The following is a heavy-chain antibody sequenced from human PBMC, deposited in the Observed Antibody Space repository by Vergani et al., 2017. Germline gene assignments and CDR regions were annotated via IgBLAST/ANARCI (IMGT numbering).Heavy chain of an antibody. CDR2: IRQDGNEK. J-gene: IGHJ5*02. CDR3: AKDKSSGWSKWFDP. CDR1: GFSFSSYW. Sequence: EVQLVESGGDLVQPGGSLRLSCAASGFSFSSYWMSWVRQAPGTGLEWVATIRQDGNEKHFLDSVKGRFTISRDNSKNTLYLQMNSLRAEDTAVYYCAKDKSSGWSKWFDPWGQGTLVTVSS. D-gene: IGHD6-19*01. V-gene: IGHV3-7*03.